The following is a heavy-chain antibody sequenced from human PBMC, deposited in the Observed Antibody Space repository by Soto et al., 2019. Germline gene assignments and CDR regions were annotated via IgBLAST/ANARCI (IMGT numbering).Heavy chain of an antibody. V-gene: IGHV3-23*01. Sequence: EVQLLDSGGGLVQPGGSLRLSCAASGFTFSSSAMSWDRQAPGKGLEWVSAVSGSGRTTYYAASVRGRFTISRDNSKNTLYLQMTSLRAEDTAIYFCAICTVDTIVTSGWCHYLDPWGQGTLVTVSS. CDR3: AICTVDTIVTSGWCHYLDP. D-gene: IGHD6-19*01. CDR1: GFTFSSSA. CDR2: VSGSGRTT. J-gene: IGHJ5*02.